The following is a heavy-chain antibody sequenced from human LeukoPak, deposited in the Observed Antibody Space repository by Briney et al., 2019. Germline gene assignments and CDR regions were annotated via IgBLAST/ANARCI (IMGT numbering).Heavy chain of an antibody. CDR3: ARTAPLNYYDSSGYYYRPKYYFDY. V-gene: IGHV4-34*01. Sequence: GSLRLSCAASGFTFSSYAMSWVRQAPGKGLEWIGEINHSGSTNYNPSLKSRVTISVDTSKNQFSLKLSSVTAADTAVYYCARTAPLNYYDSSGYYYRPKYYFDYWGQGTLVTVSS. CDR2: INHSGST. D-gene: IGHD3-22*01. J-gene: IGHJ4*02. CDR1: GFTFSSYA.